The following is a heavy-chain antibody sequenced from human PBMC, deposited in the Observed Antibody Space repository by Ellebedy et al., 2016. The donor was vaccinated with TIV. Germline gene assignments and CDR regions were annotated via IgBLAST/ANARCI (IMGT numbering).Heavy chain of an antibody. Sequence: ASVKVSXXASGYTFTSYGISWVRQAPGQGLEWMGWISAYNGNTNYAQKLQGRVTMTTDTSTSTAYMELRSLRSDDTAVYYCARDPYSSGWFFGASGGYFQHWGQGTLVTVSS. J-gene: IGHJ1*01. CDR3: ARDPYSSGWFFGASGGYFQH. V-gene: IGHV1-18*01. D-gene: IGHD6-19*01. CDR2: ISAYNGNT. CDR1: GYTFTSYG.